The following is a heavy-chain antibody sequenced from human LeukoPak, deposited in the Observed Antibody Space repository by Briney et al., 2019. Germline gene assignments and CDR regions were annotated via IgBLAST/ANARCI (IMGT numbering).Heavy chain of an antibody. CDR2: ISGSSDTT. Sequence: GGSLRLSCAASGFTFSSYDMSWVRQAPGKGLEWISGISGSSDTTYYADAVKGRFTISRDNSKNTLFLQMSSLRVEDTAVYYCVKSGTFFLYYFDSWGQGTQLTVSS. J-gene: IGHJ4*02. CDR3: VKSGTFFLYYFDS. V-gene: IGHV3-23*01. D-gene: IGHD1-26*01. CDR1: GFTFSSYD.